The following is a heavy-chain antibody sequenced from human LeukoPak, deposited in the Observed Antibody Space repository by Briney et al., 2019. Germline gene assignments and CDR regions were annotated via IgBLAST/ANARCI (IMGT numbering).Heavy chain of an antibody. CDR2: ISSSSSYI. D-gene: IGHD3-3*01. J-gene: IGHJ6*03. V-gene: IGHV3-21*04. CDR1: GFTFSSYG. Sequence: PGRSLRLSCAASGFTFSSYGMHWVRQAPGKGLEWVSSISSSSSYIYYADSVKGRFTISRDNAKNSLYLQMNSLRAEDTALYYCARARSHNYDFWSGSYYFMDVWGKGTTVTVSS. CDR3: ARARSHNYDFWSGSYYFMDV.